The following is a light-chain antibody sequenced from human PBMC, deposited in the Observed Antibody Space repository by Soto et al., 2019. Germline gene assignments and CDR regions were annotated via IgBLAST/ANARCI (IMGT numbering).Light chain of an antibody. CDR2: LGS. CDR1: ESLLQSNGNHY. V-gene: IGKV2-28*01. CDR3: MQALHTPWT. J-gene: IGKJ1*01. Sequence: IVLTQSPLSLPVTPGEPASISCRSSESLLQSNGNHYLDWYLQKPGQSPQVLIYLGSNRAYGVPDRFSGSGSGTDFTLKISRVEAEDVGVYYCMQALHTPWTFGQGTKVEIK.